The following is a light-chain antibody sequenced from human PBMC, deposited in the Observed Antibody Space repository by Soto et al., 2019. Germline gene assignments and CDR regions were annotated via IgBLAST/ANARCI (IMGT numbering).Light chain of an antibody. V-gene: IGKV1-39*01. CDR3: QHSHGIPDT. Sequence: DIQMTQSPSSLSASVGDRVTITCRASQTISTYLNWYQQEPGKAPKLLIYAASSLQSGAPSRFIGSGSGADFTLTISSLQPEDVAAYYCQHSHGIPDTFGQGTKLVIK. J-gene: IGKJ2*01. CDR2: AAS. CDR1: QTISTY.